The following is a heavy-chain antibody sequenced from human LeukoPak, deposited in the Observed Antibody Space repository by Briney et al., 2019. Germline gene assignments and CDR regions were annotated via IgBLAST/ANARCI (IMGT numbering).Heavy chain of an antibody. Sequence: PGGSLRLSCAASGFTFSSYWMSWVRQAPGKGLEWVANIKQDGSEKYYVDSVKGRFTISRDNAKNSLYLQMNSLRAEDTAVYYCAGGEWELLAYYFDYWGQGTLVTVSS. J-gene: IGHJ4*02. CDR1: GFTFSSYW. D-gene: IGHD1-26*01. CDR2: IKQDGSEK. CDR3: AGGEWELLAYYFDY. V-gene: IGHV3-7*01.